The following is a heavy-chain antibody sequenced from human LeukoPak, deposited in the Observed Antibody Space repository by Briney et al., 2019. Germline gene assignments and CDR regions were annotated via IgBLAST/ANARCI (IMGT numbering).Heavy chain of an antibody. CDR3: GILPPGY. CDR2: IKSDGTSA. J-gene: IGHJ4*02. V-gene: IGHV3-74*01. D-gene: IGHD2-8*02. Sequence: GGSLRLSCAASTSTGLVWMDWVRKAPGKGLVWVARIKSDGTSANYADSVRGRFTVSRDDAKNTLYLLMNSLGDEDTAVYYCGILPPGYWGQGTQVTVS. CDR1: TSTGLVW.